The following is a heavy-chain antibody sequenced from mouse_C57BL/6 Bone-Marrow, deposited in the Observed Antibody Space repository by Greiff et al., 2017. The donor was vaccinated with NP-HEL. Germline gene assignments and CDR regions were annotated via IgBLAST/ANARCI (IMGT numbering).Heavy chain of an antibody. CDR2: IDPSDSET. J-gene: IGHJ1*03. V-gene: IGHV1-52*01. CDR1: GYTFTSYW. Sequence: QVQLKQPGAELVRPGSSVKLSCKASGYTFTSYWMHWVKQRPIQGLEWIGNIDPSDSETHYNQKFKDKATLTVDKSSSTAYMQLSSLTSEDSAVYYCASRYYGYDGYFDVWGTGTTVTVSS. D-gene: IGHD2-2*01. CDR3: ASRYYGYDGYFDV.